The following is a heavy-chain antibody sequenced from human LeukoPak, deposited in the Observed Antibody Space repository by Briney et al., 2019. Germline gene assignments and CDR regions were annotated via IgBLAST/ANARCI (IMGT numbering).Heavy chain of an antibody. V-gene: IGHV3-33*01. J-gene: IGHJ4*02. CDR1: GFSFSDYG. Sequence: GGSLRLSCAASGFSFSDYGIHWVRQAPGKGLEWVAIIWYDGSNKYYADSVKGRFTISRDNSKNSLYLQMNSLRDEDTAVYYCARHDYAGNSGDYWGQGTLVTVSS. D-gene: IGHD4-23*01. CDR2: IWYDGSNK. CDR3: ARHDYAGNSGDY.